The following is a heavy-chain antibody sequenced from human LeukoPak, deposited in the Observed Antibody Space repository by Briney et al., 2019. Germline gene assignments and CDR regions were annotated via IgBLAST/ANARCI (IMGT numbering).Heavy chain of an antibody. CDR2: IYSGGST. V-gene: IGHV3-53*01. Sequence: SGGSLRLSCAASGFTVSSNYMSWVRQAPGKGLEWVSVIYSGGSTYYADSVKGRFTISRDNSKNTLYLQMNSLRAEDTAVYYCARLLYSSGWHGFDPWGQGTLVTVSS. CDR3: ARLLYSSGWHGFDP. D-gene: IGHD6-19*01. CDR1: GFTVSSNY. J-gene: IGHJ5*02.